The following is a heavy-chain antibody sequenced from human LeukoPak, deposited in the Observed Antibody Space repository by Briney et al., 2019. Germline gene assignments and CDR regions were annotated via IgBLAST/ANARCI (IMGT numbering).Heavy chain of an antibody. Sequence: ASVKVSCKASGYTFTGYYMHWVRQAPGQRLEWMGWINAGNGNTKYSQKFQGRVTITRDTSASTAYMELSSLRSEDTAVYYCARNKLRDGAFDIWGQGTMVTVSS. CDR1: GYTFTGYY. CDR3: ARNKLRDGAFDI. J-gene: IGHJ3*02. V-gene: IGHV1-3*01. D-gene: IGHD3-10*01. CDR2: INAGNGNT.